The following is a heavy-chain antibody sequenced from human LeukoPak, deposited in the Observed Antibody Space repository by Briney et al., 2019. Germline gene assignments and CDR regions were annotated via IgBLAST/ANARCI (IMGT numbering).Heavy chain of an antibody. CDR3: ARADYGDYEDY. V-gene: IGHV3-74*01. CDR2: INSDGSST. CDR1: GFTFSSYW. J-gene: IGHJ4*02. D-gene: IGHD4-17*01. Sequence: GGSLRLSCAASGFTFSSYWMHWVRQAPGKGLVWVSRINSDGSSTSYTDSVKGRFTISRDNAKNTLYLQMNSLRAEDTAVYYCARADYGDYEDYWCQGTLVTVSS.